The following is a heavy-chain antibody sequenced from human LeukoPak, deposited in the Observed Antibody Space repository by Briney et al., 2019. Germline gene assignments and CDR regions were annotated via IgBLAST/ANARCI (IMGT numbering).Heavy chain of an antibody. J-gene: IGHJ4*02. CDR1: GFAFSSYG. CDR3: ATVTTEDY. D-gene: IGHD4-17*01. V-gene: IGHV3-30*03. Sequence: GRSLRLSCAASGFAFSSYGMHWVRQAPGKGLEWVAVISYDGSNKYYADSVKGRFTISRDNSKNTLYLQMNSLRAEDTAVYYCATVTTEDYWGQGTLVTASS. CDR2: ISYDGSNK.